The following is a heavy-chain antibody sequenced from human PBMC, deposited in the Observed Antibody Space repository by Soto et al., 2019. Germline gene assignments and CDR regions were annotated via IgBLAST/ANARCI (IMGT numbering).Heavy chain of an antibody. Sequence: PSETLSLTCTVSGGSVSSGSYYWSWIRQSPGKGLEWIGYIYYSGSTTYNPSLKSRVTISVDTYNKQFSLRLTSVTAADTAVYYCARCPIDHNWFAPWGQGTLVTVSS. CDR1: GGSVSSGSYY. V-gene: IGHV4-61*01. J-gene: IGHJ5*02. D-gene: IGHD3-9*01. CDR3: ARCPIDHNWFAP. CDR2: IYYSGST.